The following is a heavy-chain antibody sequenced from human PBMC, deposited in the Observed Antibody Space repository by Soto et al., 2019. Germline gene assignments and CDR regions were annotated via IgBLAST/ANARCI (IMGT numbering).Heavy chain of an antibody. D-gene: IGHD2-8*02. Sequence: QVQLQQWGAGLLKPSETLSLTCAVYGGSFSAYSWSWIRQPPGKGLEWIGEINHSGSTNYNPSLKSRVTISVDTSKNQFSLKLSSVTAADTAVYYCARGQSSLLLDCWGQGILVTVSS. CDR1: GGSFSAYS. V-gene: IGHV4-34*01. CDR2: INHSGST. CDR3: ARGQSSLLLDC. J-gene: IGHJ4*02.